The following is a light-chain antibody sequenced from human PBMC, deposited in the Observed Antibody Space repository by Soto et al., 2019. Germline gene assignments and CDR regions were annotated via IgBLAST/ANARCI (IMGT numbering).Light chain of an antibody. Sequence: EIVLTQSPGTLSLSPGERATLSCRASQSVRNNYLAWYQQKPGQAPRLLIYDASRRATDIPVRFSGSGSGTDFTLTISRLEPEDFAVYYCQQYGSSLPRTFGQGTEVETK. CDR1: QSVRNNY. CDR2: DAS. J-gene: IGKJ1*01. CDR3: QQYGSSLPRT. V-gene: IGKV3-20*01.